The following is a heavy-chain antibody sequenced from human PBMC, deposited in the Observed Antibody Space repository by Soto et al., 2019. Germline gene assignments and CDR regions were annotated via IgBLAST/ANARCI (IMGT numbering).Heavy chain of an antibody. CDR3: ARTGYSSSWYSLPPYYYYYGMDV. V-gene: IGHV3-33*01. D-gene: IGHD6-13*01. CDR2: IWYDGSNK. J-gene: IGHJ6*02. CDR1: GFTFSSYG. Sequence: QSGGSLRLSCAASGFTFSSYGMHWVRQAPGKGLEWVAVIWYDGSNKYYADSVKGRFTISRDNSKNTLYLQMNSLRAEDTAVYYCARTGYSSSWYSLPPYYYYYGMDVWGQGTTVPVSS.